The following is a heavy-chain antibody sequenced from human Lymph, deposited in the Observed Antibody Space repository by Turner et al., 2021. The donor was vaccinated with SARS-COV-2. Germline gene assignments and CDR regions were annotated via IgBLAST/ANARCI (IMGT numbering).Heavy chain of an antibody. D-gene: IGHD3-10*01. CDR3: ARVVGGFGELGYYYYYGMDV. CDR2: IIPILRIA. V-gene: IGHV1-69*10. Sequence: QVQLVQSGAEVKKPGSSVKVSCKASGGTFSSYAISWVRQAPGQGLEWMGGIIPILRIATYAQKFQGRVTTTADKSTSTAYMELSSLRSEDTAVFYCARVVGGFGELGYYYYYGMDVWGQGTTVTVSS. J-gene: IGHJ6*02. CDR1: GGTFSSYA.